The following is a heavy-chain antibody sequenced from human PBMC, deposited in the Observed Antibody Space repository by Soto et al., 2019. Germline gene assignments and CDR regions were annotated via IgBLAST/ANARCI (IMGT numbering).Heavy chain of an antibody. CDR3: VKVLARGVGVPRFYFDS. CDR2: INADGTST. V-gene: IGHV3-74*01. D-gene: IGHD2-2*01. Sequence: LRLSCAASGFTFSNSWMHWVRQVSGKGLEWVSRINADGTSTSYADSVKGRFTISRDNAKNTLYLRVNSLRAEDTAVYYCVKVLARGVGVPRFYFDSWGQGALVTVSS. J-gene: IGHJ4*02. CDR1: GFTFSNSW.